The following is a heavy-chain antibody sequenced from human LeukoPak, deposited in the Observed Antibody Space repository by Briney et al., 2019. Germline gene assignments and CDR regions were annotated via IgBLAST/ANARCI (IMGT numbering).Heavy chain of an antibody. CDR1: GYIFTNYG. D-gene: IGHD3-22*01. CDR3: ARSSSYYWTY. CDR2: ISPYNVNT. J-gene: IGHJ4*02. Sequence: ASVKVSCKASGYIFTNYGFTWVRQAPGQGLEWMGWISPYNVNTRYAQKFQGRVTLTADTSTNTAYMELRSLTSDDTATYYCARSSSYYWTYSGQGTLVTVSS. V-gene: IGHV1-18*01.